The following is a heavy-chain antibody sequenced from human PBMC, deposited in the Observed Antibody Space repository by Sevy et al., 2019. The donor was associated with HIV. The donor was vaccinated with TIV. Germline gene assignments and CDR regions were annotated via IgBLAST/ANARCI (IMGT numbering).Heavy chain of an antibody. CDR2: INSDGSST. J-gene: IGHJ5*02. CDR3: AREPTGYGDLGWFDP. CDR1: GFTFSSYW. D-gene: IGHD4-17*01. V-gene: IGHV3-74*01. Sequence: GGSLRLSCAASGFTFSSYWMHWVRQAPGKGLVWVSRINSDGSSTSYADSVKGRFTMSRDNAKNTLYLQMNSLRAEDTAVYYCAREPTGYGDLGWFDPWGQGPLVTASS.